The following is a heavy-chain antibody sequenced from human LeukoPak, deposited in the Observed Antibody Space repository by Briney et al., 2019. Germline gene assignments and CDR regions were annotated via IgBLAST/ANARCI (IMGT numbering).Heavy chain of an antibody. CDR1: GFTFSSYG. J-gene: IGHJ3*02. CDR3: ARVGSTDSPHAFDI. CDR2: IWYDGSNK. D-gene: IGHD3-22*01. V-gene: IGHV3-33*01. Sequence: PGRSLRLSCAASGFTFSSYGMHWVRQAPGKGLEGVAVIWYDGSNKYYTDSVKGRFTISRDNSKNTLYLQMNTLRAEDTAVYYCARVGSTDSPHAFDIWGQGTTVTVSS.